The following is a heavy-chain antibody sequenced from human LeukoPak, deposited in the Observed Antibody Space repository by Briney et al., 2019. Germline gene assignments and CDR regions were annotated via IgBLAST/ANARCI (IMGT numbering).Heavy chain of an antibody. V-gene: IGHV1-2*02. J-gene: IGHJ4*02. CDR2: INPNSGGT. Sequence: ASVKVSCKASGYTFTGYYTHWVRQARGQGLEWMGWINPNSGGTNYAQKFQGRVTMTRDTSISTAYMELSRLRSDDTAVYYCARDTCSGGSCSWYYFGYWGPGTLVTVSS. CDR3: ARDTCSGGSCSWYYFGY. CDR1: GYTFTGYY. D-gene: IGHD2-15*01.